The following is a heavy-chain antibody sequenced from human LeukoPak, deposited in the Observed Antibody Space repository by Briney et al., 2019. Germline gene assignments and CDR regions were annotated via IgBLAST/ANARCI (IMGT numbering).Heavy chain of an antibody. CDR1: GYTFTSYY. Sequence: ASVEVSCKASGYTFTSYYMHWVRQAPGQGLEWMGIINPSGGSTSYAQKFQGRVTMTRDMSTSTVYMELSSLRSEDTAVYYCARGYSSSWDDDYYYYMDVWGKGTTVTVSS. CDR3: ARGYSSSWDDDYYYYMDV. J-gene: IGHJ6*03. V-gene: IGHV1-46*01. D-gene: IGHD6-13*01. CDR2: INPSGGST.